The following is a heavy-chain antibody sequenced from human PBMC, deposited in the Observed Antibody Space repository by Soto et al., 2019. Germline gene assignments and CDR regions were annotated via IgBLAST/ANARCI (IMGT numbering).Heavy chain of an antibody. CDR2: MSYDGSNK. CDR3: ARDGGAY. Sequence: QVQLVESGGGVVQPGRSLRLSCAASGFTFSSYAMHWVRRAPGKGLEWMAGMSYDGSNKYYADSVKGRFTISRDNSKNTLYLQMNSLRPDDTALYYCARDGGAYWGQGTLVIVSS. D-gene: IGHD3-16*01. J-gene: IGHJ4*02. CDR1: GFTFSSYA. V-gene: IGHV3-30-3*01.